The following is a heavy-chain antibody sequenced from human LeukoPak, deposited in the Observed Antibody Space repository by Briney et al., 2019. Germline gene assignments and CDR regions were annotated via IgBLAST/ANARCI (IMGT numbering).Heavy chain of an antibody. CDR1: GYTFTGYY. CDR2: VNPNSGGT. CDR3: ARGYYYGSGSYLGY. D-gene: IGHD3-10*01. Sequence: GASVKVSCKASGYTFTGYYMHWVRQAPGQGLEWMGWVNPNSGGTNYAQKFQGRVTMTSDTSISTAYMELSRLRSNDTAVYYCARGYYYGSGSYLGYWGQGTLVTVSS. J-gene: IGHJ4*02. V-gene: IGHV1-2*02.